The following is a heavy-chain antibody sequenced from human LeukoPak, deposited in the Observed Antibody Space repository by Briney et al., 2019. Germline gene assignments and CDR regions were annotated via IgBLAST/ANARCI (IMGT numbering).Heavy chain of an antibody. CDR3: AREEQELVRDYYYYMDV. D-gene: IGHD6-13*01. V-gene: IGHV3-30*01. Sequence: PGGSLRLSCAASGFIFSNFAMHWVRQAPGKGLEWVALISYDGSHTYDADSMKGRFTISRDNSRNVLYMQMTSLSGDDSAVYYCAREEQELVRDYYYYMDVWGKGTTVTVSS. CDR1: GFIFSNFA. J-gene: IGHJ6*03. CDR2: ISYDGSHT.